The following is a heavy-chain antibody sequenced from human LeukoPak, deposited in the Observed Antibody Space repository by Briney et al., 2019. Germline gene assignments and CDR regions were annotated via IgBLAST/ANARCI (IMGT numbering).Heavy chain of an antibody. V-gene: IGHV4-38-2*01. CDR2: IYHSGST. CDR1: GYSISSGYY. J-gene: IGHJ3*02. D-gene: IGHD2-15*01. Sequence: PSETLSLTCGVSGYSISSGYYWGWIRQPPGKGLEWVGRIYHSGSTYYNPSLKSRVTISVDTSKNQFSLKLRSVTAADTALYYCARWDSGEWCHEAFDIWGQGTRVTVSS. CDR3: ARWDSGEWCHEAFDI.